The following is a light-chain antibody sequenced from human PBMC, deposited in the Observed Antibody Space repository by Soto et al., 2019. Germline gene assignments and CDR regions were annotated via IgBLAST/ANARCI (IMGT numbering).Light chain of an antibody. Sequence: EIVLTQSPGTLSLSPGERATLSCRASQRVSSSYLAWYQQKPGQAPRLLIYGASSRATGIPDRFSGSGSGPDFTLTISRLEPEDFAVYYGQQYGSSPPLTFGGGTKVEIK. J-gene: IGKJ4*01. CDR1: QRVSSSY. CDR2: GAS. V-gene: IGKV3-20*01. CDR3: QQYGSSPPLT.